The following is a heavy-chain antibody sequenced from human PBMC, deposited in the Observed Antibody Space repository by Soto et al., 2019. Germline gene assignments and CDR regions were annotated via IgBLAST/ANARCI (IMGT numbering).Heavy chain of an antibody. CDR1: EGTFNSYA. CDR3: ASGASRWYPSVVDS. D-gene: IGHD6-13*01. CDR2: IIPYYNTL. Sequence: QAQVVQSGAEVRKPGSSVKLSCKASEGTFNSYAIAWVRQAPGQGLEWMGGIIPYYNTLNYAQKFQDRVTITADVSTNPVYLELSSLRSDDTAVYFCASGASRWYPSVVDSWAQGTVVTVSS. V-gene: IGHV1-69*01. J-gene: IGHJ4*02.